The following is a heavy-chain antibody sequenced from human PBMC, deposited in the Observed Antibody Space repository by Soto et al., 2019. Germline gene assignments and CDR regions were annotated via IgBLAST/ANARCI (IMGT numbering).Heavy chain of an antibody. V-gene: IGHV3-21*01. CDR1: GFTFSSYS. J-gene: IGHJ4*02. D-gene: IGHD3-3*01. CDR2: ISSSSSYI. CDR3: ARDGREDFGVVIPLGY. Sequence: EVQLVESGGGLVKPGGSLRLSCAASGFTFSSYSMNWVRQAPGKGLEWVSSISSSSSYIYYADSVKGRFTISRDNAKNSLYLQMNSLRAEDTAVYYCARDGREDFGVVIPLGYWGQGTLVTVAS.